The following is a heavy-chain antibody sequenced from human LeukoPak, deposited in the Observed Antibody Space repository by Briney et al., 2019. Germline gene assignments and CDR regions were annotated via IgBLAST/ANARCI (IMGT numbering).Heavy chain of an antibody. CDR3: ARRATPSPHFDY. D-gene: IGHD2-15*01. CDR2: ISGSGAST. V-gene: IGHV3-23*01. CDR1: GFTLNNYA. J-gene: IGHJ4*02. Sequence: GGSRRPSWPPSGFTLNNYAMGWARQPPGKGREWVSAISGSGASTYYADSVKGRFTISRDNSKNTLYLQMNSLRAEDTAIYYCARRATPSPHFDYWGQGTLVTVSS.